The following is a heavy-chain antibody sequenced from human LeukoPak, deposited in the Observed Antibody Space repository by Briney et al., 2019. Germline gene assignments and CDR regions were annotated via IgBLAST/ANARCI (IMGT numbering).Heavy chain of an antibody. CDR3: ARDSSGSGSYYSNPDAFDI. Sequence: GGSLRLSCVASGFTFSSYWMHWVRQAPGKGLVWVSRVSPDGSSTIYADSVKGRSTISRDNAKNSLYLQMNSLRAEDTAVYYCARDSSGSGSYYSNPDAFDIWGQGTMVTVSS. J-gene: IGHJ3*02. V-gene: IGHV3-74*01. D-gene: IGHD3-10*01. CDR1: GFTFSSYW. CDR2: VSPDGSST.